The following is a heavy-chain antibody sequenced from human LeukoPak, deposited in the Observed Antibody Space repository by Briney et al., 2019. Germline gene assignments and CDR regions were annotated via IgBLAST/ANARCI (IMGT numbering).Heavy chain of an antibody. D-gene: IGHD1-26*01. CDR2: IYPGDSDT. Sequence: GESLKISCKGSGYSFSTYWIAWVRQMPGKGLEWMGIIYPGDSDTRYSPSFQGQVTISADKSIDTAYLQWTSLKASDSAIYFCARNGIVGATSSYSDLWGRGTQVTVSS. V-gene: IGHV5-51*01. CDR1: GYSFSTYW. J-gene: IGHJ2*01. CDR3: ARNGIVGATSSYSDL.